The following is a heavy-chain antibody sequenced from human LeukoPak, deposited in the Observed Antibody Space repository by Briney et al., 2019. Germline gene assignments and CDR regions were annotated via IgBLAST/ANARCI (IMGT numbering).Heavy chain of an antibody. D-gene: IGHD3-22*01. CDR2: ISSSGDAT. CDR3: AESFDGSGYYYVYFDN. Sequence: PGGSLRLSCAASRFTFKNYAMSWFRQAPGKGLEWVSSISSSGDATYYANSVEGRFTISRDNSKNTLYLQMNSLRAEDTAVYYCAESFDGSGYYYVYFDNWGQGTLVTVSS. J-gene: IGHJ4*02. V-gene: IGHV3-23*01. CDR1: RFTFKNYA.